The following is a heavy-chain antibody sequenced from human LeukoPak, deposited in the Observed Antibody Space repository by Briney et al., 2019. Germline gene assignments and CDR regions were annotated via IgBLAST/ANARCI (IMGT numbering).Heavy chain of an antibody. Sequence: GGALRLSCATPGFTLSSYSMNLVRQAPGKGLEWISYISSGSTTIYYADSVKGRFTISRDNAKNSLYLQMNSLRADDTALYYCARDGAAGGHGVPHTWGQGTLVTVSS. V-gene: IGHV3-48*04. CDR3: ARDGAAGGHGVPHT. D-gene: IGHD4-17*01. CDR2: ISSGSTTI. CDR1: GFTLSSYS. J-gene: IGHJ5*02.